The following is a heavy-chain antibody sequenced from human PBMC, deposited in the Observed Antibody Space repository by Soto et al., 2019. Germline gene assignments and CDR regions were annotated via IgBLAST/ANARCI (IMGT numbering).Heavy chain of an antibody. J-gene: IGHJ4*02. Sequence: QMQLVQSGPEVKKPGTSVKVSCKASGFTFTSSAVQWVRQARGQRLEWIGWIVVGSGNTNYAQKFQERVTITRDMSTSTAYMELSSLRSEDTAVYYCAADPHSSWYTPSPPDYWGQGTLVTVSS. V-gene: IGHV1-58*01. CDR3: AADPHSSWYTPSPPDY. CDR1: GFTFTSSA. CDR2: IVVGSGNT. D-gene: IGHD6-13*01.